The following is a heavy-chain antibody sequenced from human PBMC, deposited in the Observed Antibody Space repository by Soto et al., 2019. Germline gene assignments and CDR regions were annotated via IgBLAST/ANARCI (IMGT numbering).Heavy chain of an antibody. D-gene: IGHD4-4*01. CDR2: IWYDGSNK. J-gene: IGHJ6*03. CDR1: GFTFSSYG. V-gene: IGHV3-33*01. CDR3: ARVESGNYVLSYCYYYYMDV. Sequence: QVQLVESGGGVVQPGRSLRLSCAASGFTFSSYGMHWVRQAPGKGLEWVAVIWYDGSNKYYADSVKGRFTISRDNSKNTLYGQMHSLRVEDTAVYYCARVESGNYVLSYCYYYYMDVWGKGTTVTVSS.